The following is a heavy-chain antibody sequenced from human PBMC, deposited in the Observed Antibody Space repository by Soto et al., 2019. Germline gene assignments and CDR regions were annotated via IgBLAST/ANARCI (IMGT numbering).Heavy chain of an antibody. Sequence: EVQLVESGGDLVQPGGSLRLSCAASGFTFSNYYMTWVRQAPGKGLEWVANIKQDGSENYYVDSVRGRFTISRDNAKKSLYLQMNTLRAADTAVYYCARDLYGVFDYWGQGTLVTVSS. CDR2: IKQDGSEN. V-gene: IGHV3-7*05. J-gene: IGHJ4*02. CDR1: GFTFSNYY. D-gene: IGHD4-17*01. CDR3: ARDLYGVFDY.